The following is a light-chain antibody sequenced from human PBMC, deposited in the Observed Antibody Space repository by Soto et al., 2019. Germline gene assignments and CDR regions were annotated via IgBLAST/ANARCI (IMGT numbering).Light chain of an antibody. Sequence: SYELTQPTSVSVAPGKTARITCGGNNIGSKSVHWYQQKPGQAPVLVIYYDSDRPSGIPERFSGSNSGNTATLTISRVEAGDEADYYCQVWGSSSDHVVFGGGTKLTVL. CDR3: QVWGSSSDHVV. CDR1: NIGSKS. V-gene: IGLV3-21*04. CDR2: YDS. J-gene: IGLJ2*01.